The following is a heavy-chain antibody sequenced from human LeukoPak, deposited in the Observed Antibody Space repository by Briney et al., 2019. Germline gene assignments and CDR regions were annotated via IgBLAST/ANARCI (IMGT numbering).Heavy chain of an antibody. V-gene: IGHV3-23*01. CDR1: GFSFTSYA. CDR3: AKRYCSGGSCYPLDY. Sequence: GGSLRLSCAASGFSFTSYAMSWVRQAPGKGLEWVSAISGGGGSTYYADSVKGRFTISRDNSKNTLYLQMNSLRAEDTAVYYCAKRYCSGGSCYPLDYWGQGTLVTVSS. J-gene: IGHJ4*02. CDR2: ISGGGGST. D-gene: IGHD2-15*01.